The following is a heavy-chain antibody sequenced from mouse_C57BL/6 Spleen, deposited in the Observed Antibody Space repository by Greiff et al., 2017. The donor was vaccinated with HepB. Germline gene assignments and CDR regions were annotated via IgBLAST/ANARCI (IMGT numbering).Heavy chain of an antibody. J-gene: IGHJ1*03. D-gene: IGHD2-5*01. CDR1: GYAFSSSW. CDR2: IYPGDGDT. Sequence: QVQLQQSGPELVKPGASVKISCKASGYAFSSSWMNWVKQRPGKGLEWIGRIYPGDGDTNYNGKFKGKATLTADKSSSTAYMQLSSLTSEDSAVYFCARFWSNSRYFDVWGTGTTVTVSS. V-gene: IGHV1-82*01. CDR3: ARFWSNSRYFDV.